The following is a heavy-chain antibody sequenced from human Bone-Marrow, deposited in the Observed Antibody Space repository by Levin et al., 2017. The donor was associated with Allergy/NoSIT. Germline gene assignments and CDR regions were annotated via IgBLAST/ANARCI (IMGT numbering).Heavy chain of an antibody. J-gene: IGHJ4*02. V-gene: IGHV3-15*05. CDR3: TAAYYYDVLWGTYRYDY. CDR1: GFTFSDSW. CDR2: ILSKAEGETT. Sequence: GGSLRLSCAASGFTFSDSWLTWVRQAPGTGLEWVGRILSKAEGETTDLAASVKGRFSISRDDSLNTVYLQMDSLKAEDTAMDYCTAAYYYDVLWGTYRYDYWGRGTLVTVSS. D-gene: IGHD3-16*02.